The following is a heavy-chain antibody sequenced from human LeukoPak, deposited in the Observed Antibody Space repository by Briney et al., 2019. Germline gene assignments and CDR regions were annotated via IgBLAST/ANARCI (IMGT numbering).Heavy chain of an antibody. V-gene: IGHV4-39*01. CDR3: ARLRGYTSSRAHNYYYYYYMDV. Sequence: SETLSLTCTVSGGSINSTNYYWGWIRQPPGKGLEWIANIYYSGSIYNNPSLKSRVTISVDTPKNQFSLKLSSVTAADTAVYYCARLRGYTSSRAHNYYYYYYMDVWGKGTTVTVSS. J-gene: IGHJ6*03. CDR1: GGSINSTNYY. D-gene: IGHD6-13*01. CDR2: IYYSGSI.